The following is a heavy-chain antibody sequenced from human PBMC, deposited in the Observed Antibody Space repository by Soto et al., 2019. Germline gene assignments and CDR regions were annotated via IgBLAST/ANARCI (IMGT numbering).Heavy chain of an antibody. Sequence: EVQLVESGGGLVKPGGSLRLSCAASGFTFSSYSMNWVRQAPGKGLEWVSSISSSSSYIYYADSVKGRFTISRDNAKNSLYLQMNRRRAEDTAVYYCARDPRIAVAGTRFDYWGQGTLVTVSS. V-gene: IGHV3-21*01. CDR2: ISSSSSYI. CDR1: GFTFSSYS. CDR3: ARDPRIAVAGTRFDY. D-gene: IGHD6-19*01. J-gene: IGHJ4*02.